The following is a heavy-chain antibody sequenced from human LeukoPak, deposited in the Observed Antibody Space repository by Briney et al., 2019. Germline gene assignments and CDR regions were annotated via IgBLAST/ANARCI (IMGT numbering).Heavy chain of an antibody. V-gene: IGHV4-61*02. D-gene: IGHD3-22*01. CDR2: IYTSVSA. J-gene: IGHJ4*02. CDR1: GGSISSGSYY. CDR3: ARQTYYYDSSGYYRHFDY. Sequence: KASETLSLTCTVSGGSISSGSYYWSWIRQPAGKGLEWMGRIYTSVSANYNPSLKSRVTISVDTSKSQFSLKLSSVTAADTAVYYCARQTYYYDSSGYYRHFDYWGQGTLVTVSS.